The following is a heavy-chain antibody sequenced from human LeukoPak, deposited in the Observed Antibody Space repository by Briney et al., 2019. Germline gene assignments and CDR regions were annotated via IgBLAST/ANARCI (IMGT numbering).Heavy chain of an antibody. Sequence: GGSLRLSCAASGFTFSSYSMNWVRQAPGKGLEWVSSISSSSYIYYADSVKGRFTISRDNAKNSLYLQMNSLRAEDTAVYYCARVDGSSWYEYYYYYMDVWGKGTTVTVSS. CDR3: ARVDGSSWYEYYYYYMDV. V-gene: IGHV3-21*01. CDR1: GFTFSSYS. D-gene: IGHD6-13*01. J-gene: IGHJ6*03. CDR2: ISSSSYI.